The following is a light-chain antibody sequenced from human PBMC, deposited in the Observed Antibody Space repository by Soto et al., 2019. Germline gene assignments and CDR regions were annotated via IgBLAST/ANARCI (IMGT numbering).Light chain of an antibody. V-gene: IGLV2-8*01. CDR1: SSDVGAYNF. J-gene: IGLJ1*01. Sequence: QSVLTQAPSASGSPGQSVTISCTGTSSDVGAYNFVSWYQQHPGKAPKLMIYEVSKRPSGVPDRFSGSKSGNTASLTVSGLQAEDEADYYCTSYAGSSYVFGTGTKVTVL. CDR3: TSYAGSSYV. CDR2: EVS.